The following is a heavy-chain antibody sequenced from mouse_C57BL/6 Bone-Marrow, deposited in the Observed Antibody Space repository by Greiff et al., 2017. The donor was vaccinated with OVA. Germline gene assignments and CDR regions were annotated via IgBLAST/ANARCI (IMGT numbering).Heavy chain of an antibody. V-gene: IGHV1-54*01. Sequence: VQLVESGAELVRPGTSVKVSCKASGYAFTNYLIEWVKQRPGQGLEWIGVINPGSGGTNYNEKFKGKATLTADKSSSTAYMQLSSLTSEDSAVYFCAREAAQAFAYWGQGTLVTVSA. J-gene: IGHJ3*01. D-gene: IGHD3-2*02. CDR2: INPGSGGT. CDR1: GYAFTNYL. CDR3: AREAAQAFAY.